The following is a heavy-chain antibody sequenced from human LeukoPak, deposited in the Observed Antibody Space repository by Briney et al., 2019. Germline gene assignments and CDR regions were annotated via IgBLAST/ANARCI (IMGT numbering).Heavy chain of an antibody. D-gene: IGHD4-17*01. J-gene: IGHJ4*02. CDR1: GFTFSSYG. V-gene: IGHV3-30*02. CDR2: IRYDGSNK. Sequence: PGGSLRLSCAASGFTFSSYGMHWVRQAPGKGLEWVAFIRYDGSNKYYADSVKGRFTISRDNSKNTLYLQMNSLGAEDTAVYYCASLYYGDYDYWGQGTLVTVSS. CDR3: ASLYYGDYDY.